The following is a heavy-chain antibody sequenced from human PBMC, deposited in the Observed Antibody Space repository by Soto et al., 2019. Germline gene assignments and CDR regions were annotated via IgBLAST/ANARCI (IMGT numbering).Heavy chain of an antibody. CDR1: GFTFSSYA. D-gene: IGHD6-19*01. V-gene: IGHV3-23*01. J-gene: IGHJ6*02. Sequence: HPGGSLRLSCAASGFTFSSYAMSWVRQAPGKGLEWVSAISGSGGSTYYADSVKGRFTISRDNSKNTLYLQMNSLRAEDTAVYYCAKVPSSGFGVYYYYGMDVWGQGTTVTVSS. CDR3: AKVPSSGFGVYYYYGMDV. CDR2: ISGSGGST.